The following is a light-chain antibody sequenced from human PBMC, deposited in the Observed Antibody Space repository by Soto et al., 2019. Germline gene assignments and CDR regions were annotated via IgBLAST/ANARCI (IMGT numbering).Light chain of an antibody. CDR3: SSYAGSNNYV. CDR1: SSDVGGYNY. Sequence: QSVLTQPRSVSGSPGQSVTISCTGTSSDVGGYNYVSWYQQHPGKAPKLMIYEVSKRPSGVPDRFSGSKSGNTASLTVSGLQAEDEADYYCSSYAGSNNYVFGPGTKVTV. V-gene: IGLV2-8*01. J-gene: IGLJ1*01. CDR2: EVS.